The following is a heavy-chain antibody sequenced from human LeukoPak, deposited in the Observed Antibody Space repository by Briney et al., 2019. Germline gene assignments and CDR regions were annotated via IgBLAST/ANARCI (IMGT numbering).Heavy chain of an antibody. CDR2: ISAYNGNT. D-gene: IGHD3-10*01. CDR3: AREAESTLGY. J-gene: IGHJ4*02. V-gene: IGHV1-18*01. Sequence: GASVKVSCKASGYTFTSYGISWVRQAPGQGLEWMGWISAYNGNTNYAQKLQGRVTITADESTSTAYMELSSLRSEDTAVYYCAREAESTLGYWGQGTLVTVSS. CDR1: GYTFTSYG.